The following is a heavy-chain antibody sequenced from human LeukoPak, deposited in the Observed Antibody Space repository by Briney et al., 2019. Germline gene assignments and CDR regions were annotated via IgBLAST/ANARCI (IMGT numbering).Heavy chain of an antibody. CDR3: ARQSLDIVVVVAAWIDY. D-gene: IGHD2-15*01. V-gene: IGHV4-39*01. CDR2: IYYSGST. CDR1: GGSISSSSYY. J-gene: IGHJ4*02. Sequence: SDTLSLTCTVSGGSISSSSYYWGWIRQPPGKGREWIGSIYYSGSTYYNPSLKSRVTISVDTSKNQFSLKLSSVTAADTAVYYCARQSLDIVVVVAAWIDYWGQGTLVTVSS.